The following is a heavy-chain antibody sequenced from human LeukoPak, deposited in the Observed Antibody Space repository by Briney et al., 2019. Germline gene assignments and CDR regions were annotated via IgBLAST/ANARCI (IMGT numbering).Heavy chain of an antibody. J-gene: IGHJ5*02. V-gene: IGHV1-46*01. CDR2: INPSGSIT. CDR1: EYTHSSYY. D-gene: IGHD6-13*01. Sequence: ASVKVSCKASEYTHSSYYMHWIRQAPGQGLEWMGLINPSGSITTYAQKFQGRVTVTRDTSTSTVYMELRSLRSEDTAVYYCAREPTLAALTVDNWFAPWGQGTLVTVSS. CDR3: AREPTLAALTVDNWFAP.